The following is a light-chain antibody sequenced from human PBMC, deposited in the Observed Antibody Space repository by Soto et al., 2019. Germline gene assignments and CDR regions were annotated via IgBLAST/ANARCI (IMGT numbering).Light chain of an antibody. J-gene: IGKJ1*01. Sequence: EIVMTQSPATLSVSPGERATVSCRASQSVRSNLAWYQQKPGQVPRLLIYGASTRATGIPARFSGSGSGTEFTLTISSLQSEDFAVYYCQQYDDWPPWTFGQGTKVEIK. CDR1: QSVRSN. CDR2: GAS. V-gene: IGKV3-15*01. CDR3: QQYDDWPPWT.